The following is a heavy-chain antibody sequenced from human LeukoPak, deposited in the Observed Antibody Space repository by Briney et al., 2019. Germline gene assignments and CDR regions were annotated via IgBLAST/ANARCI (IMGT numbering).Heavy chain of an antibody. Sequence: QPGGSLRLSCAASGFTFSSYAMSWVRQAPGKGLEWVSGISGSGGSTYYADSVKGRFTISRDNSKNTLYLQMNSLRAEDTAVYYCANDRGIHCSGGSCYEFQHWGQGTLVTVSS. CDR1: GFTFSSYA. V-gene: IGHV3-23*01. D-gene: IGHD2-15*01. J-gene: IGHJ1*01. CDR2: ISGSGGST. CDR3: ANDRGIHCSGGSCYEFQH.